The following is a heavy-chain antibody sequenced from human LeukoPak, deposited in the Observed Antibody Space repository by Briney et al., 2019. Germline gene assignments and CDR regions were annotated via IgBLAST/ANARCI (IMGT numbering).Heavy chain of an antibody. V-gene: IGHV1-8*01. CDR2: MNPNSGNT. CDR1: GYTFTSYD. D-gene: IGHD2-21*01. Sequence: GASVKVSCKASGYTFTSYDINWVRQATGQGLEWMGWMNPNSGNTGYAQKFQGRVTMTRNTSISTAYMELSSLRSEDTAVYYCARVRGLWRHNWFDPWGKGTTVTISS. J-gene: IGHJ5*01. CDR3: ARVRGLWRHNWFDP.